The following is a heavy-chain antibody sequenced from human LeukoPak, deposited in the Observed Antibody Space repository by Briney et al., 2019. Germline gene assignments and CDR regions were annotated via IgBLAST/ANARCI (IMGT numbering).Heavy chain of an antibody. CDR1: GGSFSGYY. V-gene: IGHV4-34*01. CDR2: INHSGST. D-gene: IGHD6-13*01. Sequence: SETLSLTCAVYGGSFSGYYWSWIRQPPGKGLEWIGEINHSGSTNYNPSLKSRVTISVDTSKNQFSLKLSSVTAADTAVYYCARGDWAPYGSSWNPRSHFDYWGQGTLVTVSS. CDR3: ARGDWAPYGSSWNPRSHFDY. J-gene: IGHJ4*02.